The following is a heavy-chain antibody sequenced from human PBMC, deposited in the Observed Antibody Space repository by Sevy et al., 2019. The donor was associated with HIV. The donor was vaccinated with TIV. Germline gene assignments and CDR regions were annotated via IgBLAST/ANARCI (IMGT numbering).Heavy chain of an antibody. J-gene: IGHJ6*02. CDR1: GFTFNYYG. D-gene: IGHD2-2*01. V-gene: IGHV3-30*02. CDR2: IRYDGSNK. CDR3: AKDRVVVVPAAPGLGYYYGMDV. Sequence: GGSLRLSCAASGFTFNYYGMYWVRQAPGKGLEWVSFIRYDGSNKDYADSVKGRFTISRDNSKNTVYLQMNSLRGEDTAVYHDAKDRVVVVPAAPGLGYYYGMDVWGQGTTVTVSS.